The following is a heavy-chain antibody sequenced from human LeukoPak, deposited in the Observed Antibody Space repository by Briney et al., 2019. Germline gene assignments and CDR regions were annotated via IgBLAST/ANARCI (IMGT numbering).Heavy chain of an antibody. V-gene: IGHV3-23*01. CDR3: AKDTAQGYTFGTIEQDY. J-gene: IGHJ4*02. CDR2: VSESGDST. D-gene: IGHD5-12*01. CDR1: GITFSRFA. Sequence: GGSLRLSCAASGITFSRFAMSWVRQAPGKGLEWISVVSESGDSTHYAESVKGRFTISRDNSKNTLYLEMNRLRADDTAVYYCAKDTAQGYTFGTIEQDYWGQGTLVTVAS.